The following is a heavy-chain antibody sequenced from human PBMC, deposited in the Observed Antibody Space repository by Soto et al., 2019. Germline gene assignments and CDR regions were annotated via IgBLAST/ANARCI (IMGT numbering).Heavy chain of an antibody. CDR2: ISYDGSNK. D-gene: IGHD2-15*01. CDR3: ARVYLYCSGDRRDLLSFPTRGSSDL. J-gene: IGHJ2*01. V-gene: IGHV3-30-3*01. Sequence: RQPPEKRLEWVAVISYDGSNKYYAASVKGRLTISRDNSKNTLYLQMNSLRAEDTVVYYCARVYLYCSGDRRDLLSFPTRGSSDL.